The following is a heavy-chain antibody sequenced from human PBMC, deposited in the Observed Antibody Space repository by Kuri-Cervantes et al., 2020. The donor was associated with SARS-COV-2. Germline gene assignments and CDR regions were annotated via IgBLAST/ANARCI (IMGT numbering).Heavy chain of an antibody. V-gene: IGHV1-69*13. D-gene: IGHD4-17*01. Sequence: SVKVSCKASGYTFTSYGISWVRQAPGQGLEWMGGIIPIFATTNSAQKFQGRVTITADESTGTAYMDLSSLRSEDKAVYYCARGRYGDGSWGQGTLVTVSS. J-gene: IGHJ5*02. CDR2: IIPIFATT. CDR1: GYTFTSYG. CDR3: ARGRYGDGS.